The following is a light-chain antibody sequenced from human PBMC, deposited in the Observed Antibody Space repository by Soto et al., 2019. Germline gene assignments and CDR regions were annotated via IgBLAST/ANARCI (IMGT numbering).Light chain of an antibody. Sequence: DIVLTQSPGTLSLSPGERATLSCRASQSISSSYLAWYQQKPGQAPRLLIYGASTRATGIPARFSGSGSGTEFTLTISSLQSEDSAVYYCQQHNQWPITFGQGTRLEIK. J-gene: IGKJ5*01. CDR1: QSISSSY. CDR2: GAS. CDR3: QQHNQWPIT. V-gene: IGKV3-15*01.